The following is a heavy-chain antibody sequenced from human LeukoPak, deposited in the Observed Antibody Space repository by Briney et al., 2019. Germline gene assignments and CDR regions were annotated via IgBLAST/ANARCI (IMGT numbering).Heavy chain of an antibody. Sequence: GGSLRLSCAASGFTVSSNYMSWVRQAPGNGLEGVSVIYSGGSTYYADSVKGRFTISRDNFKNTLYLQMNSLRAEDTAVYYCARDFGYSLGAFDIWGQGTMVTVSS. CDR1: GFTVSSNY. J-gene: IGHJ3*02. CDR2: IYSGGST. V-gene: IGHV3-53*01. CDR3: ARDFGYSLGAFDI. D-gene: IGHD2-21*01.